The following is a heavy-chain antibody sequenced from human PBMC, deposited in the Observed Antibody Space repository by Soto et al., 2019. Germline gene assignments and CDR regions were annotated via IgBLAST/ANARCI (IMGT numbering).Heavy chain of an antibody. V-gene: IGHV1-18*01. Sequence: QVQLVQSGAEVKKPGASVKVSCRASGYTFTSYVISWVRQAPGQGLECMGWISAYNGNTNFAQKLQGRVTMTTDTSTSIAYMELRSLRSDDTAVYYCARVVATVAGPYGMDVWGQGTTVTVSS. CDR3: ARVVATVAGPYGMDV. J-gene: IGHJ6*02. D-gene: IGHD6-19*01. CDR2: ISAYNGNT. CDR1: GYTFTSYV.